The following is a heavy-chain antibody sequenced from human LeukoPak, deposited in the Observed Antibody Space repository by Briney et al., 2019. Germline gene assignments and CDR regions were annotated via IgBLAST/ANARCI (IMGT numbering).Heavy chain of an antibody. Sequence: GGSLRLSCAASGFTFSSYNMNWVRQAPGKGLEWVSSISSSSSYICYADSVKGRFTISRDNAKNSLYLQMNSLRAEDTAVYYCARDPPSFQHWGQGTLVTVSS. CDR1: GFTFSSYN. V-gene: IGHV3-21*01. J-gene: IGHJ1*01. CDR3: ARDPPSFQH. CDR2: ISSSSSYI.